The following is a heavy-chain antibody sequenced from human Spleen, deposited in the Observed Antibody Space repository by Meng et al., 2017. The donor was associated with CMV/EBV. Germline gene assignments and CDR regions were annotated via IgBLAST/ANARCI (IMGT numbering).Heavy chain of an antibody. CDR1: GFNFSSYE. Sequence: GGSLRLSCAASGFNFSSYEMNWVRQAPGKGLEWVSYISSSGSTIYYADSVKGRFTISRDNAKNSLYLQMNSLRAEDTAVYYCARYHYGMDVWGQGTTVTVSS. V-gene: IGHV3-48*03. D-gene: IGHD2-2*01. CDR2: ISSSGSTI. CDR3: ARYHYGMDV. J-gene: IGHJ6*02.